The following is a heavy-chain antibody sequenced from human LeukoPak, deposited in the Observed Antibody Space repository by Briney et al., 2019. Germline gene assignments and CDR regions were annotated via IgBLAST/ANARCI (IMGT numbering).Heavy chain of an antibody. Sequence: SETLSLTCTISGGSISSYFWSWIRQPPGKGLEWIGYIYYTGSTNYNPSLRSRVIISLDTSKNQFSLKLSSVTAADTAVYYCARTLSRWDPFDYWGQGTLVTVSS. V-gene: IGHV4-59*01. CDR3: ARTLSRWDPFDY. CDR2: IYYTGST. D-gene: IGHD1-26*01. CDR1: GGSISSYF. J-gene: IGHJ4*02.